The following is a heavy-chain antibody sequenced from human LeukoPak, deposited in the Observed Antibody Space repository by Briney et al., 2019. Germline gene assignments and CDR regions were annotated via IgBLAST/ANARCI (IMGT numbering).Heavy chain of an antibody. CDR1: GGSISSYY. D-gene: IGHD4-23*01. V-gene: IGHV4-59*01. J-gene: IGHJ3*02. CDR3: ARETGGNSVFAFDI. Sequence: SETLSLTCTVSGGSISSYYWSWIRQPPGKGLEWIGYIYYSGSTNYNPSLKSRVTISVDTSKNQFSLKLSSVTAADTAVYYCARETGGNSVFAFDIWGQGTKVTVSS. CDR2: IYYSGST.